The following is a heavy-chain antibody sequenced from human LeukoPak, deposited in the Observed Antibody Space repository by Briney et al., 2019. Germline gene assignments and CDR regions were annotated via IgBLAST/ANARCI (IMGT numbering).Heavy chain of an antibody. CDR1: GGTFSSYA. D-gene: IGHD1-1*01. V-gene: IGHV1-69*04. CDR3: ARHWNDAYYYYGMDV. J-gene: IGHJ6*02. CDR2: IIPILGIA. Sequence: SVKVSCKASGGTFSSYAISWVRQAPGQWLEWMGRIIPILGIANYAQKFQGRVTITADKSTSTAYMELSSLRSEDTAVYYCARHWNDAYYYYGMDVWGQGTTVTVSS.